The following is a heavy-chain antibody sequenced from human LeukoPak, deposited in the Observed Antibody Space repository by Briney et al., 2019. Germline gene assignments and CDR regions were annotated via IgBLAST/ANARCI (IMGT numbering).Heavy chain of an antibody. CDR1: GYTFTGYY. V-gene: IGHV1-2*02. J-gene: IGHJ5*02. Sequence: ASVKVSCKASGYTFTGYYMHWVRQAPGQGLEWMGWINPNSGGTNYAQKFQGKVTMTRDTSISTAYMELSRLRSDDTAVCYCARGSDYLGSFDPWGQGTLVTVSS. CDR2: INPNSGGT. D-gene: IGHD3-10*01. CDR3: ARGSDYLGSFDP.